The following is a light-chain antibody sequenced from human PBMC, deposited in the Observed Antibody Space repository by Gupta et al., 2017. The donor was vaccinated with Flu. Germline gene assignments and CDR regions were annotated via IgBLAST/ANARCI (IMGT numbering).Light chain of an antibody. CDR3: FSGDRTTNDRV. CDR1: ALPKKY. Sequence: GQTARITCSGDALPKKYAYWYQLTSGQAPKLVIYEEIKRPSGIPERFSGSTSGTVATLTISGAQVEDEADYYCFSGDRTTNDRVLGGGTTLAVL. V-gene: IGLV3-10*01. J-gene: IGLJ3*02. CDR2: EEI.